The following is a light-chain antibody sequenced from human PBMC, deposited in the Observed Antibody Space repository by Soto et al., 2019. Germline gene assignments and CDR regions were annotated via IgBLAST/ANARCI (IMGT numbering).Light chain of an antibody. CDR1: SSDVGSYNL. Sequence: QSALTQPASVSGSPGQSITISCTGTSSDVGSYNLVSWYQQHPGKAPKLMIYEGSKRPSGVSNRFSGSKSGNTASLTISGLQAEDEADYYCSSYASSTTPYVFGTGPKLTVL. V-gene: IGLV2-14*02. CDR2: EGS. J-gene: IGLJ1*01. CDR3: SSYASSTTPYV.